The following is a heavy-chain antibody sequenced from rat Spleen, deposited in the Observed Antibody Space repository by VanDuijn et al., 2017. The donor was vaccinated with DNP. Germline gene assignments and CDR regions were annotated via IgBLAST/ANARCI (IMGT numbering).Heavy chain of an antibody. CDR1: GFTFSDYA. D-gene: IGHD1-11*01. V-gene: IGHV5-17*01. CDR3: TRRNYGNFLNWFTY. J-gene: IGHJ3*01. Sequence: EVQLVESGGDLVQPGRSLILSCAASGFTFSDYAMAWVRQAPKKGLEWVATINYDGTRTYYRDSVKGRFTISRDNARSILYLQMDSLGSEDTATYYCTRRNYGNFLNWFTYWGQGTLVTVSS. CDR2: INYDGTRT.